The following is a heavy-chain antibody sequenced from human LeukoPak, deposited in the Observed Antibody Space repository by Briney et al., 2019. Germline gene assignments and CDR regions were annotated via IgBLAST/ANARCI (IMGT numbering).Heavy chain of an antibody. D-gene: IGHD2-21*02. J-gene: IGHJ4*02. V-gene: IGHV3-64D*06. CDR1: GFTFSSYA. Sequence: GGSLRLSCSASGFTFSSYAMHWVRQAPGKGLEYVPAISSNGGSTYYADSVKGRFTISRDNSKNTLYLQMSSLRPEDTAVYYCVKGIVVVTARAFDYWGQGTLVTVSS. CDR3: VKGIVVVTARAFDY. CDR2: ISSNGGST.